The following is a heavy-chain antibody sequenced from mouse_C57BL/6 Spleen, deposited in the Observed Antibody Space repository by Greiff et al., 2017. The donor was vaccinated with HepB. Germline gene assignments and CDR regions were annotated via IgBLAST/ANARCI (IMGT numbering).Heavy chain of an antibody. V-gene: IGHV5-17*01. CDR3: ARGFITTVVDYWYFDV. CDR1: GFTFSDYG. D-gene: IGHD1-1*01. J-gene: IGHJ1*03. Sequence: EVKLQESGGGLVKPGGSLKLSCAASGFTFSDYGMHWVRQAPEKGLEWVAYISSGSSTIYYADTVKGRFTISRDNAKNTLFLQMTSLRSEDTAMYYCARGFITTVVDYWYFDVWGTGTTVTVSS. CDR2: ISSGSSTI.